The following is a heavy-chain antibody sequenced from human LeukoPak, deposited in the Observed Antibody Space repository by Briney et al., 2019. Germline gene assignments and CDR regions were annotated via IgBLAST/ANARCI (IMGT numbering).Heavy chain of an antibody. J-gene: IGHJ4*02. CDR1: GGSFSDYH. CDR2: INHSGST. D-gene: IGHD4-11*01. Sequence: PETLSLTCAVYGGSFSDYHWSWIRQPPGKGLEWIGEINHSGSTNYNASFKSRVTMSVDTSKNQFSLNVSSVTAADTGVYYCARDRSNGYGATFDFWGQGTLVTVSS. CDR3: ARDRSNGYGATFDF. V-gene: IGHV4-34*01.